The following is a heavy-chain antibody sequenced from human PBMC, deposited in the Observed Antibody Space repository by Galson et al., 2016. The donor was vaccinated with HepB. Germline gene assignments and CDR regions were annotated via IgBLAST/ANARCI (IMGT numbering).Heavy chain of an antibody. V-gene: IGHV3-7*03. J-gene: IGHJ4*02. Sequence: SLRLSCAASGFTFSSYWMTWVRQAPGKGLEWGANIKYDGSEKYYLDSVKGRFTISRENAKNSLYLQMNILRAEDTAVYYCARVRVGFHYWGQGTLVTVSS. CDR2: IKYDGSEK. CDR3: ARVRVGFHY. CDR1: GFTFSSYW. D-gene: IGHD3-16*01.